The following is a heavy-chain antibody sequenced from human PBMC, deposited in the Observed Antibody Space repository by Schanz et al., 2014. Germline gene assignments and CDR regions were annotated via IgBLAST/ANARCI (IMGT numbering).Heavy chain of an antibody. CDR3: ARVTTGYDS. D-gene: IGHD5-12*01. J-gene: IGHJ4*02. CDR1: AYTFTGHH. CDR2: INPNSGAT. Sequence: QVQLVQSGAEVKKPGASVKVSCKASAYTFTGHHMHWVRQAPGQGLEWLGWINPNSGATSSAQKFQGRVTMTRDTSSSTVYMQLSSLTSDDTAIYYCARVTTGYDSWGQGTLVTVSS. V-gene: IGHV1-2*02.